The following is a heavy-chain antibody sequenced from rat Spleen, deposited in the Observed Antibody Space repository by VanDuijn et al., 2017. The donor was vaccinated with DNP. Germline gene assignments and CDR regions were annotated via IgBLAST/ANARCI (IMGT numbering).Heavy chain of an antibody. CDR2: ITSSGGT. Sequence: EVQLVETGGGLVQPGRSLKLSCVASGFTFNNYWMTWIRQVPGKGLEWVASITSSGGTYYSGSVKGRFTISRDNAENTVSLQMNSLRSEDTATYYCARYSLIKRMWDYWGQGVMVSVSS. CDR1: GFTFNNYW. CDR3: ARYSLIKRMWDY. V-gene: IGHV5-58*01. J-gene: IGHJ2*01. D-gene: IGHD1-2*01.